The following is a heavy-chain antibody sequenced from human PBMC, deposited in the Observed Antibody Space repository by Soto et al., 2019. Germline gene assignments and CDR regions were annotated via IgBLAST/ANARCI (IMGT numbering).Heavy chain of an antibody. D-gene: IGHD1-26*01. CDR2: INPNSGGT. CDR3: ARDRRARRSTIVDLSFGY. V-gene: IGHV1-2*02. CDR1: AYTFTGYY. J-gene: IGHJ4*02. Sequence: ASVKVSCKASAYTFTGYYMHWVRQAPGQGLEWMGWINPNSGGTNYAQKFQGRVTMTRDTSISTAYMELSRLRSDDTAVYYCARDRRARRSTIVDLSFGYWGQGTLVTVSS.